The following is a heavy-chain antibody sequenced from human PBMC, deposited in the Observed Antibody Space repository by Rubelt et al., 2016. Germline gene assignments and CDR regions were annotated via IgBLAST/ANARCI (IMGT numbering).Heavy chain of an antibody. CDR3: AHNVDTARADY. V-gene: IGHV2-5*02. Sequence: QITLKESGPTRVKPTQTLTLTCTFSGFSLTSRPVGVGWIRQPPGQALEWLAVIYWDDDKRYSPSLKSRLTITKDTSKNQVVLTMTNMDPVDTATYYCAHNVDTARADYWGQGTLVTVSS. CDR2: IYWDDDK. J-gene: IGHJ4*02. D-gene: IGHD5-18*01. CDR1: GFSLTSRPVG.